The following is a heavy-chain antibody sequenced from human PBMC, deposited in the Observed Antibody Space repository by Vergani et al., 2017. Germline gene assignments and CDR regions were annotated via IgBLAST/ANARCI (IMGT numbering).Heavy chain of an antibody. Sequence: EVQLVDSGGGLVQPGQSLRLSCTPSGFSFGDDALTWVRQVPGKGLGWVAFLGKRDFGGTRQYAPSVRGRFTISRDDSKSVAYLDMNNLKVEDTAIYYCSRPGYRNGQRDSWGEGTLVIVSS. CDR1: GFSFGDDA. D-gene: IGHD2-8*01. V-gene: IGHV3-49*04. CDR2: LGKRDFGGTR. J-gene: IGHJ4*02. CDR3: SRPGYRNGQRDS.